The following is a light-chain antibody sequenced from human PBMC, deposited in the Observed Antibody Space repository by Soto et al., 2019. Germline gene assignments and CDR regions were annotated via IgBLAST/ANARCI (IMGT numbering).Light chain of an antibody. CDR3: SSFAGSNYV. CDR2: DVS. Sequence: QSVLTQPASVSSSPGQSSTISSSGTIIDVGGYNFVPWYQQYPGKAPKLMICDVSNRRSGVSNRFSGSTSGNTASLIISGLQAEDEADYYCSSFAGSNYVFGTGTKVTGL. J-gene: IGLJ1*01. CDR1: IIDVGGYNF. V-gene: IGLV2-14*03.